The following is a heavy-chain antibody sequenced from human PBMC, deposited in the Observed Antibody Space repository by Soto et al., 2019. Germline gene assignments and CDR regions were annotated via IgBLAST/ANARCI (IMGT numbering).Heavy chain of an antibody. Sequence: SETLSLTCAVYGGSFSGYYWSWIRQSPGEGLEWIGEINHSGSTNYNPSLKSRVTISVDTSKNQFSLKLSSVTAADTAVYYCARRPIVAVVARRIGGFDPWGQGTLVTVSS. J-gene: IGHJ5*02. CDR2: INHSGST. D-gene: IGHD2-15*01. CDR3: ARRPIVAVVARRIGGFDP. CDR1: GGSFSGYY. V-gene: IGHV4-34*01.